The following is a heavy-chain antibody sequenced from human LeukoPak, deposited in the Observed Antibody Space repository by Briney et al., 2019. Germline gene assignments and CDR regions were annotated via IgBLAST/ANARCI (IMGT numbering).Heavy chain of an antibody. CDR3: ARDPSALDSSSWYLTYYYYYMDV. CDR1: GFTFSSYS. D-gene: IGHD6-13*01. CDR2: ISSSSSYI. Sequence: GGSLRLSCAASGFTFSSYSMNWVRQAPGKGLEWVSSISSSSSYIYYADSVKGRFTISRDNAKNSLYLQMNSLRAEDTAVYYCARDPSALDSSSWYLTYYYYYMDVWGKGTTVTVSS. V-gene: IGHV3-21*01. J-gene: IGHJ6*03.